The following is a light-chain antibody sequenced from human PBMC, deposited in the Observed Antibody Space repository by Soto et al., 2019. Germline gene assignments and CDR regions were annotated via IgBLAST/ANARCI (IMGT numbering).Light chain of an antibody. CDR1: QSISSH. Sequence: DIQMTQSPSSLSASVGDRVTITCRASQSISSHLNWYQQKPGKAPKLLIYAASSLQSGVPSRFSGSGSGTDFTLTISSLQPEDLAIYYCQQSYSTPLTFGGGTKVEIK. CDR3: QQSYSTPLT. J-gene: IGKJ4*01. CDR2: AAS. V-gene: IGKV1-39*01.